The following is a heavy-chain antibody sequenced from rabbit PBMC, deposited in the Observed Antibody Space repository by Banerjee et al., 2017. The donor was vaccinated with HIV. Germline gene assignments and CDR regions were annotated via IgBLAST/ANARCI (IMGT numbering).Heavy chain of an antibody. CDR3: ARDAGASDDYWTL. CDR1: GFDLSNYYY. CDR2: IDTGDGNT. D-gene: IGHD2-1*01. J-gene: IGHJ3*01. V-gene: IGHV1S45*01. Sequence: QEQLVESGGDLVKPGASLILTCKASGFDLSNYYYMCWVRQAPGKGLEWIGCIDTGDGNTYYASWAKGRFTISKTSSTTVTLQMTSLTAADTATYLCARDAGASDDYWTLWGQGTLVTVS.